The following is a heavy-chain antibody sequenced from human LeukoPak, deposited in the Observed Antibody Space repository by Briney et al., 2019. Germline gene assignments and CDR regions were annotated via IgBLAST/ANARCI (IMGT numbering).Heavy chain of an antibody. Sequence: GGSLRLSCVASEFTFSSHAMNWVRQAPGKGLEWVSSISSSSRDINYADSVKGRFTISRDNAWNSLYLQMNSLRAEDTADYYCARDSDSSGHYYMDYFDYWGQGALVTVSS. CDR3: ARDSDSSGHYYMDYFDY. CDR1: EFTFSSHA. J-gene: IGHJ4*02. D-gene: IGHD3-22*01. V-gene: IGHV3-21*01. CDR2: ISSSSRDI.